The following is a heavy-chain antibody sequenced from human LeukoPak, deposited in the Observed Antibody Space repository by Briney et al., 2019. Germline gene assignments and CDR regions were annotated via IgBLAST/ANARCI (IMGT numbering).Heavy chain of an antibody. J-gene: IGHJ4*02. V-gene: IGHV4-34*01. CDR1: GGSFSGYY. Sequence: PSETLSLNCAVYGGSFSGYYWSWMRQPPGQGLEWSGEINHSGSTNYNPSLKSRVTISVDTSKTQFSLKLSSVTAADTAVYYCASLYYYGSGSYTRRPYFDYWGQGTLVTVSS. D-gene: IGHD3-10*01. CDR2: INHSGST. CDR3: ASLYYYGSGSYTRRPYFDY.